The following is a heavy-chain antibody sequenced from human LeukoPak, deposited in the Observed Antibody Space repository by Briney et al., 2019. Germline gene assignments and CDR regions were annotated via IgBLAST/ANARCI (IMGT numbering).Heavy chain of an antibody. V-gene: IGHV4-39*07. D-gene: IGHD3-22*01. CDR2: IFYSGST. CDR3: AKSNGYGLIGI. CDR1: SGSISTSNYY. Sequence: SETLSLTCTVSSGSISTSNYYWGWVRQPPGKALEWIGNIFYSGSTYYSPSLKSRVTISLDTSRNQFSLKLNSVTAADAAVYYCAKSNGYGLIGIWGQGTMVTVSS. J-gene: IGHJ3*02.